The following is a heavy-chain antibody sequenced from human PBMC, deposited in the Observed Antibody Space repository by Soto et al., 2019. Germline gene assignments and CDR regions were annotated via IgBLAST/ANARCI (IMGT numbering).Heavy chain of an antibody. J-gene: IGHJ5*02. CDR2: IYYSGST. CDR1: GGSISSSSYY. CDR3: ARHVHRNYDFWSGYYSDNWFDP. D-gene: IGHD3-3*01. Sequence: PSETLSLTCTVSGGSISSSSYYWGWIRQPPGKGLEWIGSIYYSGSTYYNPSPKSRVTISVDTSKNQFSLKLSSVTAADTAVYYCARHVHRNYDFWSGYYSDNWFDPWGQGTLVTVSS. V-gene: IGHV4-39*01.